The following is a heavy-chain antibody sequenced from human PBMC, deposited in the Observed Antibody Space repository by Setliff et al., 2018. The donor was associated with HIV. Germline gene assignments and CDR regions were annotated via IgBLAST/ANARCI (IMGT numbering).Heavy chain of an antibody. CDR2: LSRDGTYT. J-gene: IGHJ4*02. V-gene: IGHV3-74*01. D-gene: IGHD3-22*01. CDR3: ARDWAFTVIVMLITLHYFDY. CDR1: GFALSTYD. Sequence: PGGSLRLSCAASGFALSTYDMHWVRQAPGKGLVWVSRLSRDGTYTHYADSVKGRFTISRDNVKNTLYLQMSSLRAEDTAVYYCARDWAFTVIVMLITLHYFDYWGRGTLVTVSS.